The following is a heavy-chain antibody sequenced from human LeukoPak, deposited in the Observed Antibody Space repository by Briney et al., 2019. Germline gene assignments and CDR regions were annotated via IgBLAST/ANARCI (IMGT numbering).Heavy chain of an antibody. CDR3: ARDHRPISVGATSWFDP. CDR2: IYTSGST. CDR1: GGSISSGSYY. J-gene: IGHJ5*02. D-gene: IGHD1-26*01. V-gene: IGHV4-61*02. Sequence: SETPSLTCTVSGGSISSGSYYWSWIRQPAGKGLEWIGRIYTSGSTNYNPSLKSRVTISVDTSKNQFSLKLSSVTAADTAVYYCARDHRPISVGATSWFDPWGQGTLVTVSS.